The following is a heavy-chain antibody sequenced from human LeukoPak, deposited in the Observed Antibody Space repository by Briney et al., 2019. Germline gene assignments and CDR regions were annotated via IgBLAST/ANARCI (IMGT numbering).Heavy chain of an antibody. Sequence: QPGGSLRLSCTASGFTFSNYNMNWVRQAPGEGLEWVSYISYSSSTRYYADSVKDRFTVSRDNAKNSLYLQINSPRDEDMAVYYCARVGSEWLVNDYWGQGALVTVSS. CDR2: ISYSSSTR. D-gene: IGHD6-19*01. CDR3: ARVGSEWLVNDY. CDR1: GFTFSNYN. J-gene: IGHJ4*02. V-gene: IGHV3-48*02.